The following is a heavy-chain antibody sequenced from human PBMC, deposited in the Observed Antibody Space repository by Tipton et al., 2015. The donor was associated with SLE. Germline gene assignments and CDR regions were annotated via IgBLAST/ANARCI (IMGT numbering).Heavy chain of an antibody. CDR1: GYTFIDNY. CDR3: ARDSGGDYDYYFES. Sequence: QSGAEVKKPGASVKVSCTASGYTFIDNYMHWARQAPGQGLEWMGWIDPIRGDTSYAQKFQGRVNPTLDTSTSTAYMDLTSLKADDTAVYYCARDSGGDYDYYFESWGQGTLVTVSS. V-gene: IGHV1-2*02. J-gene: IGHJ4*02. CDR2: IDPIRGDT. D-gene: IGHD3-3*01.